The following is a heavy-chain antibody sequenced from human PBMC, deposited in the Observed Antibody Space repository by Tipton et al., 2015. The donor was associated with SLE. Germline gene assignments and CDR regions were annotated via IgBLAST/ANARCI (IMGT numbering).Heavy chain of an antibody. D-gene: IGHD6-13*01. CDR3: ARAYSSSWDYNGMDV. J-gene: IGHJ6*02. V-gene: IGHV4-39*07. CDR2: IYYSGST. Sequence: TLSLTCSVSGGSISSSSYYWGWIRQPPGKGLEWIGSIYYSGSTYYNPSLKSRVTISVDTSKNQFSLKVRSVTAADTAVYYCARAYSSSWDYNGMDVWGQGTTVTVSS. CDR1: GGSISSSSYY.